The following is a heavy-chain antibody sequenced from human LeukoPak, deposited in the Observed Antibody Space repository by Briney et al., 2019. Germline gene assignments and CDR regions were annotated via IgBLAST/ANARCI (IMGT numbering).Heavy chain of an antibody. Sequence: PGGSLRLSCAASGFTFSSYAMSWVRQAPGKGLEWVSAISGSGGSTYYADSVKGRSTISRDNSKNTLYLQMNSLRAEDTAVYYCAKRPRKLQGTHFQHWGQGTLVTVSS. CDR3: AKRPRKLQGTHFQH. CDR2: ISGSGGST. J-gene: IGHJ1*01. D-gene: IGHD1-14*01. V-gene: IGHV3-23*01. CDR1: GFTFSSYA.